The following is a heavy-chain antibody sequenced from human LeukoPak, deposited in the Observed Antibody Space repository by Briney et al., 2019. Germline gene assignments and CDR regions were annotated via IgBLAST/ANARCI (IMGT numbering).Heavy chain of an antibody. J-gene: IGHJ4*02. Sequence: GGSLRLSCAASGFTFSSYSMNWVRQAPGKGLEWVSSISSSSSYIYYADSVKGRFTISRDNSKNTLFLQMNSLRPEDTAVYYCAKLPPGANTDYWGQGTLVTVSS. CDR2: ISSSSSYI. D-gene: IGHD4-23*01. V-gene: IGHV3-21*03. CDR1: GFTFSSYS. CDR3: AKLPPGANTDY.